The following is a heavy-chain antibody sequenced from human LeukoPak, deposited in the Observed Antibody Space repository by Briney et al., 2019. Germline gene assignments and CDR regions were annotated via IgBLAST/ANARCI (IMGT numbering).Heavy chain of an antibody. V-gene: IGHV4-30-2*01. CDR1: GGSISSGGYS. CDR3: ARGGAGSHVTVDY. J-gene: IGHJ4*02. Sequence: SETLSLTCAVSGGSISSGGYSWSWIRQPPGKGLEWIGYIYHSGSTYYNPSLKSRVTISVDRSKNQFSLKLSSVTAADTAVYYCARGGAGSHVTVDYWGQGTLVTVSS. D-gene: IGHD1-26*01. CDR2: IYHSGST.